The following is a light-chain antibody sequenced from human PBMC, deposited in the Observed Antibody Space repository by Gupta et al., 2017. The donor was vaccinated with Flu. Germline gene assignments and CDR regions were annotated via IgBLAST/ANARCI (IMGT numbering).Light chain of an antibody. V-gene: IGKV1-5*03. CDR2: RAS. CDR3: QQYNHVEST. CDR1: QSVTNW. J-gene: IGKJ2*01. Sequence: QPTWSPSTLSASVGDRVTITCRASQSVTNWLAWYQQKPRKAPKLPFYRASTLDARIPSRFSGSGSGTEITLTSSGLQPEDCATDYCQQYNHVESTFGQGTKLEIK.